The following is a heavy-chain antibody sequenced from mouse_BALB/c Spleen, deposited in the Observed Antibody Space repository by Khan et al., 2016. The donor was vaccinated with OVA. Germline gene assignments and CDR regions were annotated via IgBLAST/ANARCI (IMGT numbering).Heavy chain of an antibody. CDR3: ARGAPGLDWFAY. J-gene: IGHJ3*01. Sequence: VQLQQSGAELVKPGASVKLSCTASGFNIKDTYMHWVKQRPEQDLEWIGRIDPANGNTKYDPKFQGKATIIADTSSNTAYLHLSSLTSEDTAVYYCARGAPGLDWFAYWGQGTLVTVSA. CDR1: GFNIKDTY. V-gene: IGHV14-3*02. D-gene: IGHD3-1*01. CDR2: IDPANGNT.